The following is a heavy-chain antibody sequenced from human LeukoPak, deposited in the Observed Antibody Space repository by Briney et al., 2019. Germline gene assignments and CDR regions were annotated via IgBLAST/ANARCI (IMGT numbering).Heavy chain of an antibody. D-gene: IGHD1-26*01. CDR2: IYHSGTT. CDR1: GDSISSSNW. CDR3: ARALGGSYSRVFDI. Sequence: SETLSLTCAVSGDSISSSNWWSWVRQPPGKGLEWIGEIYHSGTTNYHVSLKSRVIISVDKSKNQVYLKLSSVTAADTAVYYCARALGGSYSRVFDIWGQGTMITVSS. J-gene: IGHJ3*02. V-gene: IGHV4-4*02.